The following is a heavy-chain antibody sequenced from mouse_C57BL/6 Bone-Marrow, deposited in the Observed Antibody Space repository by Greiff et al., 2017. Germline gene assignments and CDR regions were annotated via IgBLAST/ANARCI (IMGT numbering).Heavy chain of an antibody. CDR3: ERWGGSSDSYWYFDV. V-gene: IGHV3-8*01. J-gene: IGHJ1*03. Sequence: EVQLQESGPGLAKPSQTLSLTCSVTGYSITSDYWNWIRKFPGNKLEYMGYISYSGSTYYNPSLKCRISLTRDTSKNQYYLQLNSGTTEDTATYYYERWGGSSDSYWYFDVWGTGTAVTVSS. CDR1: GYSITSDY. D-gene: IGHD1-1*01. CDR2: ISYSGST.